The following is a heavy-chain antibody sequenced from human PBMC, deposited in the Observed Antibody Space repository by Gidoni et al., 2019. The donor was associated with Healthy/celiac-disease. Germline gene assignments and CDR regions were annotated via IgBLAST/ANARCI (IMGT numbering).Heavy chain of an antibody. CDR1: GFTFTSSA. V-gene: IGHV1-58*01. J-gene: IGHJ4*02. CDR3: AAMSRGYSGY. CDR2: IVVGSDNT. Sequence: QMQLVQSGPEVKKPGTSVKVSCTASGFTFTSSAVQWVRQARGQRLEWIGWIVVGSDNTNYAQKFQERVTITRDMSTSTAYMELGSLRSEDTAVYYCAAMSRGYSGYWGQGTLVTVSS. D-gene: IGHD5-12*01.